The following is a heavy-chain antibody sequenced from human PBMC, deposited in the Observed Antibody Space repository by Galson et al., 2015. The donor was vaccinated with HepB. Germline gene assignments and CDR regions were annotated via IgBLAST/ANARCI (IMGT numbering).Heavy chain of an antibody. Sequence: SLRLSCAASGFTFSRYVIQWVHQPPGKALGCVADRDSVKGRVTIFRDNSKNTLYLQISGLRGEDTAIYYCARLSPAGVYFDFWGQGTLLTVSS. CDR3: ARLSPAGVYFDF. CDR1: GFTFSRYV. CDR2: R. V-gene: IGHV3-33*01. D-gene: IGHD3-16*02. J-gene: IGHJ4*02.